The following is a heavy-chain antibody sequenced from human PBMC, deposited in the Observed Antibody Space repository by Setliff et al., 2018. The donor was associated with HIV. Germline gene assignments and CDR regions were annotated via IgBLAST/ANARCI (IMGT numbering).Heavy chain of an antibody. V-gene: IGHV4-61*09. Sequence: PSETLSLTCTVSGASISAGNHFWGWVRQPPGKTLQWLGHVAADGSTNYNPSFRSRVAISIDTSKNQLSLKLSSVTAADTAVYYCAGPAGKGSYYGDDAFDIWGQGTMVTVSS. D-gene: IGHD1-26*01. CDR3: AGPAGKGSYYGDDAFDI. J-gene: IGHJ3*02. CDR1: GASISAGNHF. CDR2: VAADGST.